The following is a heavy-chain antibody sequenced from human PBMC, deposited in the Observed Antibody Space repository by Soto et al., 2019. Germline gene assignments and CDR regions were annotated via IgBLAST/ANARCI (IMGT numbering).Heavy chain of an antibody. CDR3: ARDMVRGVIASYFDY. Sequence: QVQLVESGGGVVQPGRSLRLSCAASGFTFSSYGMHWVRQAPGKGLEWVAVIWYDGSNKYYADSVKGRFTISRDNSKNTLYLQMNSLRAEDTPVYYCARDMVRGVIASYFDYWGQGTLVTVSS. CDR1: GFTFSSYG. CDR2: IWYDGSNK. J-gene: IGHJ4*02. D-gene: IGHD3-10*01. V-gene: IGHV3-33*01.